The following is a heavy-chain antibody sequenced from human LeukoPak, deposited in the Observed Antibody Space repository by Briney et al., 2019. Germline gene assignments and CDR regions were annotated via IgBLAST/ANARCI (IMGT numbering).Heavy chain of an antibody. D-gene: IGHD3-3*01. V-gene: IGHV4-4*07. J-gene: IGHJ4*02. CDR3: ARAGWNYEFVY. Sequence: PSETLSLTCTVSGGSISSYYWSWIRQPAGKGLEWIGRIYTSGSTYYNPSLKSRVTISVDRSKNQFSLKLSSVTAADTAVYYCARAGWNYEFVYWGQGTLVTVSS. CDR1: GGSISSYY. CDR2: IYTSGST.